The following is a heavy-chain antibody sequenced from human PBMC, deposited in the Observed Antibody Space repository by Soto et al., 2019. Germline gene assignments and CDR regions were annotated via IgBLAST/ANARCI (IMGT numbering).Heavy chain of an antibody. Sequence: ASVKVSCKASGYTFTSYGISWVRQAPGQGLEWMGWMNPNSGNTGYAQKFQGRVTMTRNTSISTAYMELSSLRSEDTAVYYCTISSGYDDYYFDYWGQGTLVTVSS. CDR1: GYTFTSYG. CDR2: MNPNSGNT. V-gene: IGHV1-8*02. CDR3: TISSGYDDYYFDY. D-gene: IGHD5-12*01. J-gene: IGHJ4*02.